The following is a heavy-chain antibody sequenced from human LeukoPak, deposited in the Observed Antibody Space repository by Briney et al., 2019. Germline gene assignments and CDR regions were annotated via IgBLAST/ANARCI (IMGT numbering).Heavy chain of an antibody. Sequence: GGSLRLSCAVSGFTVSSNYMSWVRQAPGKGLEWVSIIFSGGSTYYADSVRGRITISRDNAMSSLYLQMNSLRTEDTAVYYCAKGDYYDSSGYFPRLFDYWGQGTLVTVSS. V-gene: IGHV3-53*05. CDR1: GFTVSSNY. CDR3: AKGDYYDSSGYFPRLFDY. J-gene: IGHJ4*02. CDR2: IFSGGST. D-gene: IGHD3-22*01.